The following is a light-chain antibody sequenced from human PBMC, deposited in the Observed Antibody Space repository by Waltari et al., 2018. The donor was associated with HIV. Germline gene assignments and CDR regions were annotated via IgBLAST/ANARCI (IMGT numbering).Light chain of an antibody. CDR3: ASWDDNLNSWV. Sequence: QSVVTQPPSASGTPGQRVTISCSGSDSNMGGHYVYWYQDLPGTAPQLLIYKNNQRSSGVPDRFSGSKSDTSASLAISGLRSEDEADYYCASWDDNLNSWVFGGGTKLTVL. J-gene: IGLJ3*02. CDR2: KNN. V-gene: IGLV1-47*01. CDR1: DSNMGGHY.